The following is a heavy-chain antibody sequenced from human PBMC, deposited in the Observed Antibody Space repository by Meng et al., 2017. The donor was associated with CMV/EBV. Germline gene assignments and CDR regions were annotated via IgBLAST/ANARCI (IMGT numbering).Heavy chain of an antibody. CDR1: GGFFSCHY. CDR2: LNHSGST. CDR3: ARVWVRPAVLRFLKSVRFDP. V-gene: IGHV4-34*01. D-gene: IGHD3-3*01. J-gene: IGHJ5*02. Sequence: ASLFNPLVPLALPCAVSGGFFSCHYWSQIRPTPGKGLEWIGELNHSGSTNYTPSLKCRVTISVDTSKNQFSLKLSSVTAADTAVYYCARVWVRPAVLRFLKSVRFDPWGQGTLVTVSS.